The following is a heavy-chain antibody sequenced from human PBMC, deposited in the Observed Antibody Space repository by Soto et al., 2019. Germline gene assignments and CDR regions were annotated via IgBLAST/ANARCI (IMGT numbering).Heavy chain of an antibody. CDR2: ISHLETT. D-gene: IGHD5-18*01. V-gene: IGHV4-34*10. J-gene: IGHJ4*02. Sequence: PSETLSLTCAVYGGSFSGYYGSWIRQSPGKDLEWLGYISHLETTYYNPSFKSRLSLSTDRTRNQFSLSLSSMPTPAKAVYYCARGDGYESFDFWDPGIQVAVFS. CDR3: ARGDGYESFDF. CDR1: GGSFSGYY.